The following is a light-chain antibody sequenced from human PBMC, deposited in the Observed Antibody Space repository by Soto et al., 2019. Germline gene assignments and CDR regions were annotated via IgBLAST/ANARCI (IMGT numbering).Light chain of an antibody. CDR2: GAS. CDR3: QQFGSSSWT. CDR1: QSVSSSY. J-gene: IGKJ1*01. Sequence: ENVLSPSPRTLSLSPREKATLSCRAIQSVSSSYLAWYQQKPGQAPRLLIYGASSRATGIPDRFSGSGSGTDFTLTVSRLEPEDFAVYYCQQFGSSSWTFGQGTKVDIK. V-gene: IGKV3-20*01.